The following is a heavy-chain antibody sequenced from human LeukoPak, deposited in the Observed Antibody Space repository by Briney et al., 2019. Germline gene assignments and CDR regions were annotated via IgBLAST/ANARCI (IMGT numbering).Heavy chain of an antibody. J-gene: IGHJ4*02. CDR3: ARGSNTMFGAY. D-gene: IGHD3-3*01. Sequence: GGSLRLSCAASGFTFSDYSMNWVRQAPGKGLEWVSYISAGSTTIYYADSVKGRFTISRDNAKNSLYLQMNSLRADDTAVYYCARGSNTMFGAYWGQGTLVTVSS. CDR1: GFTFSDYS. CDR2: ISAGSTTI. V-gene: IGHV3-48*01.